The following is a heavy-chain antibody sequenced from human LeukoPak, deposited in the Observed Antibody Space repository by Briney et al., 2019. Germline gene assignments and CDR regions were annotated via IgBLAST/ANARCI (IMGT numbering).Heavy chain of an antibody. CDR3: AREGSSGLDY. V-gene: IGHV4-34*01. J-gene: IGHJ4*02. Sequence: KPSETLSLTCAVYGGSFSGYYWSWIRQPPGKGLEWIGEINHSGSTNYNPSLKSRVTISVDTSKNQFSLKLSSVTAADTAVYYCAREGSSGLDYWGQGTLVTVSS. CDR2: INHSGST. D-gene: IGHD6-19*01. CDR1: GGSFSGYY.